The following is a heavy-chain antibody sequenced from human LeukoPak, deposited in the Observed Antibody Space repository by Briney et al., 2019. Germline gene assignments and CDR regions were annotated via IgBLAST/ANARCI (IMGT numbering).Heavy chain of an antibody. CDR2: INHSGST. CDR3: ARFRGKKPYGY. CDR1: GGSFSGYY. J-gene: IGHJ4*02. V-gene: IGHV4-34*01. D-gene: IGHD3-10*01. Sequence: SETLSLTCAVYGGSFSGYYWSWLRQPPGKGLEWIGEINHSGSTNYNPSLKSRVTISVDTSKNQFSLKLSSVTAADTAVYYCARFRGKKPYGYWGRGTLVTVSS.